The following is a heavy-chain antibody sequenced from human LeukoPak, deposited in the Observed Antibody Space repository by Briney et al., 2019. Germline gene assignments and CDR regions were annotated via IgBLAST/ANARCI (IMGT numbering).Heavy chain of an antibody. CDR2: IKEDGSEG. Sequence: GGSLRLSCAASGFTVSSNYMSWVRQAPERGLEWVANIKEDGSEGYYVDSVKGRFTVTRDNAKSSLFLQMNSLRAEDTAIYYCARGSPFGTTDFWGQGTLVTVSS. J-gene: IGHJ4*02. CDR3: ARGSPFGTTDF. D-gene: IGHD1-1*01. V-gene: IGHV3-7*01. CDR1: GFTVSSNY.